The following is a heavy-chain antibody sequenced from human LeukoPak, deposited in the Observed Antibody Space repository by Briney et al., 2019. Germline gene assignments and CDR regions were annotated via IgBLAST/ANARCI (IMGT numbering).Heavy chain of an antibody. Sequence: SETLSLTCTVSGGSISNYFWSWIRQPPGKGLECIGYIYYSDSTNYNPSLKSRVTVSVDTSKNQFSLKLSSVTAADTAVYYCARGNDYGDYFDHWGQGTLVTVSS. CDR3: ARGNDYGDYFDH. CDR2: IYYSDST. V-gene: IGHV4-59*01. J-gene: IGHJ4*02. D-gene: IGHD4-17*01. CDR1: GGSISNYF.